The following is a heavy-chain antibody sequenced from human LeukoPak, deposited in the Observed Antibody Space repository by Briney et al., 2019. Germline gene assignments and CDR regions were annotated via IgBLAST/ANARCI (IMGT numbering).Heavy chain of an antibody. Sequence: PSGGSLRLSCAASGFTFNSYAMTWVRQAPGKGLEWVSLISNSGSATYYADSVKGRFTISRDNSKNTLFLQMDSLRAEDTAVYYCAKDIGYSSSHYYYYYMDVWGKGTTVTVSS. CDR1: GFTFNSYA. CDR3: AKDIGYSSSHYYYYYMDV. D-gene: IGHD6-6*01. J-gene: IGHJ6*03. CDR2: ISNSGSAT. V-gene: IGHV3-23*01.